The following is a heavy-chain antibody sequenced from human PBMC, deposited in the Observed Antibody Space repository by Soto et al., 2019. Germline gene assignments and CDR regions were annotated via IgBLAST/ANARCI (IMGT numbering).Heavy chain of an antibody. CDR2: IYYSGST. J-gene: IGHJ6*03. CDR1: GGSISSGGYY. D-gene: IGHD3-10*01. Sequence: LCGGSISSGGYYWSWIRQHPGKGLEWIGYIYYSGSTYYNPSLKSRVTISVDTSKNQFSLKLSSVTAADTAVYYCARDQGVTMVRGQYYYYYMDVWGKGTTVTVSS. CDR3: ARDQGVTMVRGQYYYYYMDV. V-gene: IGHV4-31*02.